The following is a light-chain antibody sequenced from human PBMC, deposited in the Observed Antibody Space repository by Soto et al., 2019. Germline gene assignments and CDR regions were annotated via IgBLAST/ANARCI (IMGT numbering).Light chain of an antibody. CDR2: SNN. CDR3: AAWDDSLSGYV. CDR1: SSNIGSNT. V-gene: IGLV1-44*01. J-gene: IGLJ1*01. Sequence: QSVLTQPPSASGTPGQRVTISCSGSSSNIGSNTVSWYQQLPGTAPKLLIYSNNQRPSGVPDRFSGSKSGTSASLAISGLQSEDEADYYCAAWDDSLSGYVFGPGTKVTVL.